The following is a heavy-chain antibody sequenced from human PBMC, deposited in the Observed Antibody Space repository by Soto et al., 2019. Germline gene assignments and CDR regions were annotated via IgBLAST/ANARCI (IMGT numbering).Heavy chain of an antibody. CDR3: ARVSNYDFWSGYYNYYMDV. CDR2: IHSGGST. V-gene: IGHV3-66*01. D-gene: IGHD3-3*01. Sequence: PGGSLRLSCAASGFTVSSNYMSWVRQAPGKGLEWVSVIHSGGSTYYADSEKSRFTISRDNSKNTLYLQMNSLRAEDTAVYYCARVSNYDFWSGYYNYYMDVWGKGTTVTVSS. J-gene: IGHJ6*03. CDR1: GFTVSSNY.